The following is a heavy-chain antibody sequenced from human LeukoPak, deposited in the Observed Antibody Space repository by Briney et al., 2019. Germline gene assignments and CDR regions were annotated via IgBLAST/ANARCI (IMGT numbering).Heavy chain of an antibody. CDR1: GFTFRSYE. Sequence: PGGSLRLSCAASGFTFRSYEMNWVRQAPGKGLEWVSYISSSGSTIYYADSVKGRFTISRDNAKNSLYLQMNSLRAEDTAVYYCAKDPLRVLGASISDYWGQGIPVTVSS. D-gene: IGHD5-12*01. J-gene: IGHJ4*02. CDR2: ISSSGSTI. V-gene: IGHV3-48*03. CDR3: AKDPLRVLGASISDY.